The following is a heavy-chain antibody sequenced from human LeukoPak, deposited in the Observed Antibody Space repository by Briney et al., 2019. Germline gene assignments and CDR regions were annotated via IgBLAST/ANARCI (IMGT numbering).Heavy chain of an antibody. CDR2: ISAYNGNT. D-gene: IGHD6-19*01. Sequence: ASVKVSCKASGYTFTSYGISWVRQAPGQGLEWMGWISAYNGNTNYAQKLQGRVTMTTDTFTSTAYLELGSLRSHATAVYYCATFQQSYSSGWYPLGYWGRGTLVTVSS. CDR3: ATFQQSYSSGWYPLGY. CDR1: GYTFTSYG. J-gene: IGHJ4*02. V-gene: IGHV1-18*01.